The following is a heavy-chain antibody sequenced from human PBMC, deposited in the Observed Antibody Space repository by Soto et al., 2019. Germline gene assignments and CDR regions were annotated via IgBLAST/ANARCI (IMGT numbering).Heavy chain of an antibody. V-gene: IGHV1-3*01. Sequence: QVQLVQSGAEVKKPGASVKVSCKASGYTFTSYAMYWVRQAPGQRLEWMGWINAGNGNTKYSQKFQGTVTITRDTAASTAYMELSSLRSEDTAVYYCARDFSPYCSGGSCPFDYWGQGTLVTVSS. J-gene: IGHJ4*02. D-gene: IGHD2-15*01. CDR2: INAGNGNT. CDR1: GYTFTSYA. CDR3: ARDFSPYCSGGSCPFDY.